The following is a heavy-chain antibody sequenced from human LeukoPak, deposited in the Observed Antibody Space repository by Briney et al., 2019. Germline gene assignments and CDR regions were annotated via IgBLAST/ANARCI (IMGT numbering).Heavy chain of an antibody. CDR1: GFTFSTYW. V-gene: IGHV3-7*01. CDR2: INQDASEI. CDR3: ATDRDNSDWQKRFDS. J-gene: IGHJ4*02. D-gene: IGHD2-21*02. Sequence: GGSRRLSCAASGFTFSTYWMNWYRQAPGKGLEWVGNINQDASEINYVDSVRGRFTISRDNAKNSLHLQMNGLRAEDTAVYYCATDRDNSDWQKRFDSWGQGTLVTVSS.